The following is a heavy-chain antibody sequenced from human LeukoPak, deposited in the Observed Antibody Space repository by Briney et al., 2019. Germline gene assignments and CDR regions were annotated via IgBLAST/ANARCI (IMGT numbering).Heavy chain of an antibody. CDR1: GFTFSSYA. CDR3: AKEGYYYDSSGYPSRYYFDY. Sequence: GRSLRLSCAASGFTFSSYAMHWVRQAPGKGLEWVAVISYDGSNKYYADSVKGRFTISRDNSKNTLYLQMNSLRAEDTAVYYCAKEGYYYDSSGYPSRYYFDYWGQGTLVTVSS. D-gene: IGHD3-22*01. J-gene: IGHJ4*02. CDR2: ISYDGSNK. V-gene: IGHV3-30*07.